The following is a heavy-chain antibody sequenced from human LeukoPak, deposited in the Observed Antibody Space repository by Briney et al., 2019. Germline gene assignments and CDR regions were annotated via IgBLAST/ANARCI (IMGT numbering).Heavy chain of an antibody. CDR2: IYATET. D-gene: IGHD5-24*01. V-gene: IGHV4-4*07. Sequence: SETLSLTCTVSDDSITMYYWSWIRQSAGKGLEWIGRIYATETDFNPSLKSRLTMSIDTSKNQFSLKLRSVTAADTGVYYCARHQGWLQWEYWGQGTLVTVSS. CDR3: ARHQGWLQWEY. CDR1: DDSITMYY. J-gene: IGHJ4*02.